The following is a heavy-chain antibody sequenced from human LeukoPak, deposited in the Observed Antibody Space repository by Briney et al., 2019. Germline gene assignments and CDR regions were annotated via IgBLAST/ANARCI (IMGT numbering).Heavy chain of an antibody. CDR2: SCDNGKRR. CDR3: ARARIAAPLLDY. D-gene: IGHD6-13*01. V-gene: IGHV3-48*03. Sequence: GGSLRLSCAASLFTSCNYEMNWVPPTPEKGLEGVSYSCDNGKRRNYIDSARGAYTISTDNAKNSLYLQMNRLRVEDTAVYFCARARIAAPLLDYWGQGTLVTVSS. J-gene: IGHJ4*02. CDR1: LFTSCNYE.